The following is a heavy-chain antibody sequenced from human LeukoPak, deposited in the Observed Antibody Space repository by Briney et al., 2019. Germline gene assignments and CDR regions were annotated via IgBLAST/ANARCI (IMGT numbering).Heavy chain of an antibody. CDR1: GFTFSSYA. CDR2: ISGSGGST. J-gene: IGHJ4*02. D-gene: IGHD6-19*01. V-gene: IGHV3-23*01. CDR3: AKDRLSSDWYLDY. Sequence: GGSLRLSCAASGFTFSSYAMNWVRQAPGKGLEWVSAISGSGGSTYYADSVKGRFTISRDNSKNTLYLQMNSLRAEDTAVYYCAKDRLSSDWYLDYWGQGTLVTVSS.